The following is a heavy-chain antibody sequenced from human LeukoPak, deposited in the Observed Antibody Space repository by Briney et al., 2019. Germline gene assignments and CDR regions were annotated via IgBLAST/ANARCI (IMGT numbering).Heavy chain of an antibody. D-gene: IGHD7-27*01. Sequence: GESLKISCKGSGYSFTTYWIGWVRQMPGRGLEWMGIIYPGDSDTRYSPSFQGQVTISADKSISTAYLQWSSLKASDTAIYYCARRLGIRHFDYWGQGTLVTVSS. J-gene: IGHJ4*02. CDR3: ARRLGIRHFDY. V-gene: IGHV5-51*01. CDR2: IYPGDSDT. CDR1: GYSFTTYW.